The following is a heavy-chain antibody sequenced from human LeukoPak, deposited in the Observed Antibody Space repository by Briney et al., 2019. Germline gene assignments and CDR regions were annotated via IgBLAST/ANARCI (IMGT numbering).Heavy chain of an antibody. Sequence: SETLSLTCTVSGGSISSGGYYWGWIRQHPGKGLEWIGYIYYSGSTYYDPSLKSRVTISVDTSKNQFFLKLSSVTAADTAVYYCARENDSSGYYYDYWGQGTLVTVSS. CDR1: GGSISSGGYY. V-gene: IGHV4-31*03. CDR3: ARENDSSGYYYDY. D-gene: IGHD3-22*01. CDR2: IYYSGST. J-gene: IGHJ4*02.